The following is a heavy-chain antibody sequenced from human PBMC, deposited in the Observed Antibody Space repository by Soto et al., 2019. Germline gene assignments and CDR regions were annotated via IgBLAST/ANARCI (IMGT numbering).Heavy chain of an antibody. CDR3: ARGSWDDVTGHYYMDV. J-gene: IGHJ6*03. V-gene: IGHV6-1*01. Sequence: PSQTLSLTCDISGDSVSSNSAAWNWIRQTPSRGLEWLGRTYYRSKWYINYAVSVKSRITVNPDTSKKQFSLQLNSVTPEDTAVYYCARGSWDDVTGHYYMDVWGKGTTVTVSS. CDR2: TYYRSKWYI. D-gene: IGHD1-1*01. CDR1: GDSVSSNSAA.